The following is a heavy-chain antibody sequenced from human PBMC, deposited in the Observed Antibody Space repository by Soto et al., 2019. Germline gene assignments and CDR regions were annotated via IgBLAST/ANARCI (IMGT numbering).Heavy chain of an antibody. V-gene: IGHV3-33*01. CDR1: GFTFSSYG. D-gene: IGHD3-10*01. CDR3: AREITYYYYGMDV. J-gene: IGHJ6*02. CDR2: IWYDGSNK. Sequence: GGSLRLSCAASGFTFSSYGMHWVRQAPGKGLEWVAVIWYDGSNKYYADSVKGRFTISRDNSKNTLYLQMNSLRAEDTAVYYCAREITYYYYGMDVWGQGTTVTVSS.